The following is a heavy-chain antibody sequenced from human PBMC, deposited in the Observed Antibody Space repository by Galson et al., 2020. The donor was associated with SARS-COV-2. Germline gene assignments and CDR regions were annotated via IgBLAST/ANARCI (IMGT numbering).Heavy chain of an antibody. CDR2: INTSGRT. D-gene: IGHD6-19*01. CDR1: GGSISSGSYY. J-gene: IGHJ4*02. V-gene: IGHV4-61*09. CDR3: ARDGQLSSGWAFDY. Sequence: SQTLSLTCTVSGGSISSGSYYWGWIRQAAGKGLEWIGHINTSGRTNYNPSLKSRVTVSVDTSKNQFSLKVSSVTAADTAVYYCARDGQLSSGWAFDYWGQGTLVTVSS.